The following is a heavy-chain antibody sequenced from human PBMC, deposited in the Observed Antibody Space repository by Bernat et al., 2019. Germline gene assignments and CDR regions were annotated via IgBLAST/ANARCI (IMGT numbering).Heavy chain of an antibody. CDR3: AREYRYGYYFDY. CDR1: GYTFTSNV. V-gene: IGHV1-3*04. J-gene: IGHJ4*02. D-gene: IGHD5-18*01. CDR2: INTGTDNT. Sequence: QVQLVQSGAEVKKSGASVKVSCKASGYTFTSNVMHWVRQAPGQRLEWTGWINTGTDNTKYSQKFQGRVTITQDTSASTAYMELSSLRSEDSAVYYCAREYRYGYYFDYWGQGTLVTLSS.